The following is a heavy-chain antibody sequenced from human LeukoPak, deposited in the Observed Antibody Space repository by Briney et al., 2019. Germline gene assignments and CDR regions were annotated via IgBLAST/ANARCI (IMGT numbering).Heavy chain of an antibody. Sequence: ASVKVSCKASGYTFTSYGISWVRQAPGQGLEWMGWISAYNGNTNYAQKLQGRVTMTTDTSTSTAYMELRSLRSDDTAVYYCARWWDIVVVLAAIGWFDPWGQGTLVTVSS. J-gene: IGHJ5*02. CDR3: ARWWDIVVVLAAIGWFDP. D-gene: IGHD2-2*02. CDR2: ISAYNGNT. CDR1: GYTFTSYG. V-gene: IGHV1-18*01.